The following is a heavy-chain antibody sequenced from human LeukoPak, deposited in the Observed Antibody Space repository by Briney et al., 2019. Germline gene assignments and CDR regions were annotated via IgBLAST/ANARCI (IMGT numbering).Heavy chain of an antibody. V-gene: IGHV3-21*01. D-gene: IGHD3-10*01. Sequence: GSLRLSCAASGFTFRIYSMNWVRQAPGTGLEWVSSIGPSSGDIYYADSVKGRFTISRDNDKNSLYLQMNSLRAEDTAVYYCARDRGARGRGLAWGQGTQVTVSS. CDR2: IGPSSGDI. CDR3: ARDRGARGRGLA. CDR1: GFTFRIYS. J-gene: IGHJ5*02.